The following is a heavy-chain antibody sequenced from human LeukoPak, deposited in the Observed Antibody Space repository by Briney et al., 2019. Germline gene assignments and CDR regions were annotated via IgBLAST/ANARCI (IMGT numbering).Heavy chain of an antibody. CDR1: GGTFSSYA. Sequence: GASVKVSCKASGGTFSSYAISWVRQAPGQGLEWMGGIIPIFGTANYAQKFQGRVTITTDESTSTAYMELSSLRSEDTAVYYCASALLYCGGDCYYFGYWGQRTLVTVSS. J-gene: IGHJ4*02. CDR2: IIPIFGTA. V-gene: IGHV1-69*05. CDR3: ASALLYCGGDCYYFGY. D-gene: IGHD2-21*02.